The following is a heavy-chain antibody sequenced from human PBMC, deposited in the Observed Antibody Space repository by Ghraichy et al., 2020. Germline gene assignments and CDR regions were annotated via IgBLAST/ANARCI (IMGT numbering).Heavy chain of an antibody. CDR1: GGTFSSYA. D-gene: IGHD2-2*01. V-gene: IGHV1-69*13. Sequence: SVKVSCKASGGTFSSYAISWVRQAPGQGLEWMGGIIPIFGTANYAQKFQGRVTITADESTSTAYMELSSLRSEDTAVYYCARDSDIVVVPAAMTYYYYGMDVWGQGTTVTVSS. CDR2: IIPIFGTA. CDR3: ARDSDIVVVPAAMTYYYYGMDV. J-gene: IGHJ6*02.